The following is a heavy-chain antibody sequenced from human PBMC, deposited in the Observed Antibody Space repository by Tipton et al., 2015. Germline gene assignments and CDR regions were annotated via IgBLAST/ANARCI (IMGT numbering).Heavy chain of an antibody. J-gene: IGHJ3*02. D-gene: IGHD2-21*01. CDR2: IYPDDSDS. V-gene: IGHV5-51*01. Sequence: QLVQSGAEVKKSGEPLRISCKASGYSFNNYWIGWVRQMPGKGLEWMGIIYPDDSDSTYSPSFRGLVTFSVDKSITTAYLQWSSLEASDTAMYYCARRGCSGDDCNHEAFDICGQGTMVTVSS. CDR3: ARRGCSGDDCNHEAFDI. CDR1: GYSFNNYW.